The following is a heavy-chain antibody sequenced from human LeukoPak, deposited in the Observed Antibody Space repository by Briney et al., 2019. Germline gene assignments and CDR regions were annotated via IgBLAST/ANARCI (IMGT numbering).Heavy chain of an antibody. J-gene: IGHJ5*02. CDR2: IIPIFGTA. V-gene: IGHV1-69*05. D-gene: IGHD2-2*02. CDR3: ARAVSEYQLLYDWFDP. Sequence: SVKVSCKASGGTFSSYAISWVRQAPGQGLEWMGGIIPIFGTANYAQKFQGRVTITTDESTSTAYMELSSLRSEDTAVYYCARAVSEYQLLYDWFDPWGQGTLVTVYS. CDR1: GGTFSSYA.